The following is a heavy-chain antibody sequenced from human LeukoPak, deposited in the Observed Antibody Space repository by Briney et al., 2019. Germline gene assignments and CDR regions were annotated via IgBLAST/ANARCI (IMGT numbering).Heavy chain of an antibody. CDR2: ISGSGGST. CDR1: GFTFSSYA. V-gene: IGHV3-23*01. CDR3: AKEYYDSSGYYQSYYFDY. D-gene: IGHD3-22*01. Sequence: GGSLRLSCAASGFTFSSYAMSWVCQAPGKGLEWVSAISGSGGSTYYADSVKGRFTISRDNSKNTLYLQMNSLRAEDTAVYYCAKEYYDSSGYYQSYYFDYWGQGTLVTVSS. J-gene: IGHJ4*02.